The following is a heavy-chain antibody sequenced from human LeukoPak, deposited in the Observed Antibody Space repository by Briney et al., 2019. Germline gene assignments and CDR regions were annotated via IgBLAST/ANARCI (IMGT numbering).Heavy chain of an antibody. Sequence: GGSLRLSCAASGFTFSSYWMSWVRQAPGKGLEWVANIKQDGSEKYYVDSVKGRFTISRDNAKNSLYLQMNSLRAEDTAVYYCARAHTNSVYYDFWSGYDTNYFDYWGQGTLVTVSS. CDR1: GFTFSSYW. CDR3: ARAHTNSVYYDFWSGYDTNYFDY. CDR2: IKQDGSEK. J-gene: IGHJ4*02. D-gene: IGHD3-3*01. V-gene: IGHV3-7*01.